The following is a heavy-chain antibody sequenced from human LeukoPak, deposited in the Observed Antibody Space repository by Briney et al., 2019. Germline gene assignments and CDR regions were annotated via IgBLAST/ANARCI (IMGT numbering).Heavy chain of an antibody. CDR1: GYSFTSYW. CDR2: IYPGDSDT. J-gene: IGHJ3*02. D-gene: IGHD2-2*01. CDR3: ARRGYCSSTSCYAFDI. V-gene: IGHV5-51*01. Sequence: GESLKISCKGSGYSFTSYWIGWVRQMPGKGLEWMGIIYPGDSDTRYIPSFQGQVTISADKSISTAYLQWSSLKASDTAMYYCARRGYCSSTSCYAFDIWGQGTMVTVSS.